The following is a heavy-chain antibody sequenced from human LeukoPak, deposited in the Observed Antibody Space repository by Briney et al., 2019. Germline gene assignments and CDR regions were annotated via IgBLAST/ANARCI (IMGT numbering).Heavy chain of an antibody. V-gene: IGHV1-8*01. D-gene: IGHD6-25*01. CDR1: GYTFTSYD. Sequence: ASVKVSCKASGYTFTSYDINWVRQATGQGLEWMGWMNPNSGNTGYAQKFQGRVTMTRNTSISTAYMELSSLRSEDTAVYYCARGQAQRLGGGYYFDYWGQGTLVTVSS. CDR2: MNPNSGNT. CDR3: ARGQAQRLGGGYYFDY. J-gene: IGHJ4*02.